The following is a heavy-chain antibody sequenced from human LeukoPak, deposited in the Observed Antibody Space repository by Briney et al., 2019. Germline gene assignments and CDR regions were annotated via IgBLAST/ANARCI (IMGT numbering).Heavy chain of an antibody. V-gene: IGHV1-69*06. D-gene: IGHD5-12*01. CDR3: AKGRYSGTFDY. CDR1: GGTFSSYA. J-gene: IGHJ4*02. Sequence: GSSVKVSCKASGGTFSSYAISWVRQAPGQGLEWMGGIIPIFGTANYAQKFQGRVTITADKSTSTAYMELSSLRSEDTAVYYCAKGRYSGTFDYWGQGTLVTVSS. CDR2: IIPIFGTA.